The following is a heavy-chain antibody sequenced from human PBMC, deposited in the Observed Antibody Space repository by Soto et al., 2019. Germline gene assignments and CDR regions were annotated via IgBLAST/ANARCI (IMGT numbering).Heavy chain of an antibody. D-gene: IGHD6-13*01. CDR1: GGSISSGIYY. V-gene: IGHV4-39*01. CDR2: IYYSGNA. Sequence: SETLSLTCTVSGGSISSGIYYWGWVRQPPGKWLEWIGSIYYSGNAYYNPSLKSRVAVSVDTSKNQFSLKVTSVTATDTAVYYCARHKDTSSRYLLPDFWGQGTLVTVSS. J-gene: IGHJ4*02. CDR3: ARHKDTSSRYLLPDF.